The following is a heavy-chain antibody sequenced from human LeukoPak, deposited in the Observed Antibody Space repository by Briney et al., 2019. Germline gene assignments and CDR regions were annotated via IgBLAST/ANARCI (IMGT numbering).Heavy chain of an antibody. CDR3: SRRLLWFGGSHYMDV. CDR2: IRSKAYGGTT. CDR1: GFTFGDYA. V-gene: IGHV3-49*04. D-gene: IGHD3-10*01. Sequence: QSGGSLRLSCTASGFTFGDYAMSWVRQAPGKGLEWVGFIRSKAYGGTTEYAASVKGRFTISRDDSKSIAYLQMNSLKTEDTAVYYCSRRLLWFGGSHYMDVWGKGTTVTISS. J-gene: IGHJ6*03.